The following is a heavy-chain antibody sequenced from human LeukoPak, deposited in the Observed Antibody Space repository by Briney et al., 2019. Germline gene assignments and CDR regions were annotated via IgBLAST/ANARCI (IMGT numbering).Heavy chain of an antibody. D-gene: IGHD3-3*01. Sequence: GASVKVSRKASGYTFTSYDINWVRQATGQGLEWMGWMNPNSGNTGYAQKFQGRVTITRNTSISTAYMELSSLRSEDTAVYYCARGATFNYDFWSGYYIPNWFDPWGQGTLVTVSS. V-gene: IGHV1-8*03. CDR3: ARGATFNYDFWSGYYIPNWFDP. CDR2: MNPNSGNT. J-gene: IGHJ5*02. CDR1: GYTFTSYD.